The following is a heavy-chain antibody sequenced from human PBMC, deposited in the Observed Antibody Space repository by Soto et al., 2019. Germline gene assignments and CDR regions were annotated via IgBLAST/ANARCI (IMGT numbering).Heavy chain of an antibody. D-gene: IGHD5-12*01. CDR1: GFSFSSYA. CDR2: LSGSSDNT. V-gene: IGHV3-23*01. J-gene: IGHJ5*02. Sequence: PGGSLRLSCAASGFSFSSYAMSWVRQAPGKGLEWVSALSGSSDNTYYADSVKGRFTISRDNSKNTLYLQMNSLRAEDTAVYYCAKNGYGSDVLWWFGPWGQGTQATVSS. CDR3: AKNGYGSDVLWWFGP.